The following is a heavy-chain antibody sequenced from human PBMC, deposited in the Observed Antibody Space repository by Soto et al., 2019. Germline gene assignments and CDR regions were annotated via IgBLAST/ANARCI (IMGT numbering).Heavy chain of an antibody. J-gene: IGHJ3*02. D-gene: IGHD2-15*01. Sequence: GASVKVSCKASGYTFTSYYINWVRQATGQGLEWMGWMNPNSGNTGYAQKFQGRVTMTRNTSISTAYMELSSLRSEDTAVYYCARGSWYCSGGSCYRSGAFDIWGQGTMVTVSS. CDR2: MNPNSGNT. V-gene: IGHV1-8*01. CDR1: GYTFTSYY. CDR3: ARGSWYCSGGSCYRSGAFDI.